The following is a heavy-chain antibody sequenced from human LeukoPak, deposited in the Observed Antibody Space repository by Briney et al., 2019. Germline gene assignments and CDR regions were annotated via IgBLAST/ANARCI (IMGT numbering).Heavy chain of an antibody. J-gene: IGHJ4*02. D-gene: IGHD3-9*01. CDR3: ARGRPVLRYFDY. CDR1: GFTFTSYW. Sequence: GSLRLSCAVSGFTFTSYWMSWVRQAPGKGLEWIGEINHSGSTNYNPSLKSRVTISVDTSKNQFSLKLSSVTAADTAVYYCARGRPVLRYFDYWGQGTLVTVSS. CDR2: INHSGST. V-gene: IGHV4-34*01.